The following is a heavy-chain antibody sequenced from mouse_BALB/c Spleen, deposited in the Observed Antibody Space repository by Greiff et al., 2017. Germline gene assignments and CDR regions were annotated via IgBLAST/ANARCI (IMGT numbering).Heavy chain of an antibody. CDR3: ARSNYYGSSRYFDY. J-gene: IGHJ2*01. V-gene: IGHV1S126*01. CDR2: IDPSDSET. D-gene: IGHD1-1*01. CDR1: GYSFTSYW. Sequence: QVQLKESGPQLVRPGASVKISCKASGYSFTSYWMHWVKQRPGQGLEWIGMIDPSDSETRLNQKFKDKATLTVDKSSSTAYMQLSSPTSEDSAVYYCARSNYYGSSRYFDYWGQGTTLTVSS.